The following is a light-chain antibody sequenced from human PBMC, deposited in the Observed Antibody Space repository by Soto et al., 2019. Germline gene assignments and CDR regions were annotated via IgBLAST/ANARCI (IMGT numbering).Light chain of an antibody. CDR1: QSVGSGY. CDR3: QHYGTSPPDT. J-gene: IGKJ2*01. Sequence: EVVLTQSPGTLSLSPGERATLYCRASQSVGSGYLAWFHQKAGQTPRLLIFGTSHRPTYIPDRFSASGSGTDFTLTISRVEPEDFAVYYCQHYGTSPPDTFGQGTRLEIK. V-gene: IGKV3-20*01. CDR2: GTS.